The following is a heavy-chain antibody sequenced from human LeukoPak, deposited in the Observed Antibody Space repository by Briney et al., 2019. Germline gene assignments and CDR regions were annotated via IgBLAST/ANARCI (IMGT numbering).Heavy chain of an antibody. CDR3: AKILYSVSPQTGLQYYYYMDV. Sequence: SETLSLTCAVYGGSFSGYYWSWIRQPPGKGLEWIGEINHSGSTNYNPSLKSRVTISVDTSKNQFSLKLSSVTAADTAVYCCAKILYSVSPQTGLQYYYYMDVWGKGTTVTVSS. J-gene: IGHJ6*03. V-gene: IGHV4-34*01. CDR2: INHSGST. D-gene: IGHD2-8*01. CDR1: GGSFSGYY.